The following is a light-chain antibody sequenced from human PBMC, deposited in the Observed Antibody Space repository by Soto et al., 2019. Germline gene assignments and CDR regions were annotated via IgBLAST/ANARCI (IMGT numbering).Light chain of an antibody. CDR2: EVS. Sequence: QSALTQPASVSGSPGQSITISCTGTSSDVGSYNLVSWYQQHPGKAPKLMIYEVSKRPSGVSNRFSGSKSGNTASLTISGLQAEDEADYYCCSYAGSITHYVFGTGTKVTVL. J-gene: IGLJ1*01. V-gene: IGLV2-23*02. CDR3: CSYAGSITHYV. CDR1: SSDVGSYNL.